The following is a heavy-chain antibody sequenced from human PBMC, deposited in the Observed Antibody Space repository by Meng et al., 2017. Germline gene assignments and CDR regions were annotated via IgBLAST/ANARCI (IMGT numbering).Heavy chain of an antibody. J-gene: IGHJ3*02. CDR3: ARSLGDRAFDI. CDR2: IKQDGSEK. V-gene: IGHV3-7*01. CDR1: GFTFSSYW. D-gene: IGHD2-21*01. Sequence: GESLKIYCAASGFTFSSYWMSWVRQAPGKGLEWVANIKQDGSEKYYVDSVKGRFTISRDNAKNSLYLQMNSLRAEDTAVYYCARSLGDRAFDIWGQGTMVTVSS.